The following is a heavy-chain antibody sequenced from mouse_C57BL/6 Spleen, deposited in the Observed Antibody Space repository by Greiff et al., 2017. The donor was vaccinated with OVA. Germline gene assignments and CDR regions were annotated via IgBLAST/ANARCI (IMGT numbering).Heavy chain of an antibody. CDR3: SRSDYDYYVGAYAMDY. Sequence: QVQLQQPGAELVKPGASVKLSCKASGYTFTSYWMPWVKQRPGRGLEWIGRIDPNSGGPNYNEKFKGKATMTVDKPSSTAYMQLSSLTSEVSAVYYCSRSDYDYYVGAYAMDYWGQGTSVTVSS. CDR2: IDPNSGGP. J-gene: IGHJ4*01. V-gene: IGHV1-72*01. D-gene: IGHD2-4*01. CDR1: GYTFTSYW.